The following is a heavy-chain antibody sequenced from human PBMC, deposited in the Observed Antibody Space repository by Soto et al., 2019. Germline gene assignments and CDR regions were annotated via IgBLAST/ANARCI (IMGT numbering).Heavy chain of an antibody. CDR2: IYYSGST. V-gene: IGHV4-39*01. J-gene: IGHJ4*02. Sequence: SETLSLTCTVSGGSISSSSYYWGWIRQPPGKGLEWIGSIYYSGSTYYNPSLKSRVTISVDTSKNQFSLKLSSVTAADTAVYYCARHYCGGDCYPADYRGQGTLVTVSS. D-gene: IGHD2-21*02. CDR1: GGSISSSSYY. CDR3: ARHYCGGDCYPADY.